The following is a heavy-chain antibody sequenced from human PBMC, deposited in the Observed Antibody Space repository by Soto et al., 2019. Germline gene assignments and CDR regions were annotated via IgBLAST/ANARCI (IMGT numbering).Heavy chain of an antibody. CDR2: IRETGNT. Sequence: GGSLRLSCAASGFTFSNYAMSWIRQAPGKGLEWVSTIRETGNTYYADSVRGRFATSRVNSENTLYLQMSSLRAEDTAVYHCAKQQMGVIRALDYWGQGTLVTVSS. J-gene: IGHJ4*02. V-gene: IGHV3-23*01. CDR3: AKQQMGVIRALDY. D-gene: IGHD1-26*01. CDR1: GFTFSNYA.